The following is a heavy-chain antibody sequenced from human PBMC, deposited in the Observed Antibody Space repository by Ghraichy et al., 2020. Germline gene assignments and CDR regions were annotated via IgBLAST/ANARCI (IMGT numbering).Heavy chain of an antibody. V-gene: IGHV3-21*01. CDR3: ARVGNSSRSPFDY. D-gene: IGHD6-13*01. CDR2: ISSSSSYI. J-gene: IGHJ4*02. Sequence: SCAASGFTFSSYSMNWVRQAPGKGLEWVSSISSSSSYIYYADSVKGRFTISRDNAKNSLYLQMNSLRAEDTAVYYCARVGNSSRSPFDYWGQGTLVTVSS. CDR1: GFTFSSYS.